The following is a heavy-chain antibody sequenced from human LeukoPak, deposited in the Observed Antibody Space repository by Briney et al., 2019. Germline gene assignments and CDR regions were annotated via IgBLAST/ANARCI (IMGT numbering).Heavy chain of an antibody. D-gene: IGHD6-19*01. CDR3: ARDMVAGGPDY. V-gene: IGHV3-74*01. J-gene: IGHJ4*02. CDR2: INSDGITT. CDR1: GFTFSSYW. Sequence: GGSLRLSCAASGFTFSSYWMHWVRQAPGKGLVWVSRINSDGITTSYADSVKGRFTISRDNAKNTLYLQMNSLRAEDTAVYYCARDMVAGGPDYWGQGTLVTVSS.